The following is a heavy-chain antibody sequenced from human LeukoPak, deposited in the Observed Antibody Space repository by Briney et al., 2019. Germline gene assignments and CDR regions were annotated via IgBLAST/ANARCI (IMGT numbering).Heavy chain of an antibody. CDR3: ARYSGSQPIDY. D-gene: IGHD1-26*01. Sequence: SETLCLTCTVSGGSFSSSSYYWGWIRQPPGKGFEWIGRIFYSGSTYYNPSLKSRVTISVDTSKNQFSLKLSSVTAADTAVYYCARYSGSQPIDYWGQGTLVTVSS. J-gene: IGHJ4*02. V-gene: IGHV4-39*01. CDR1: GGSFSSSSYY. CDR2: IFYSGST.